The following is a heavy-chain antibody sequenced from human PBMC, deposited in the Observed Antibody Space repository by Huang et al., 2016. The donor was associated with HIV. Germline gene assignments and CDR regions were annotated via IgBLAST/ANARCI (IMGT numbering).Heavy chain of an antibody. CDR2: ITDAGHT. Sequence: EVQLLESGGGLLQPGGSLRLSCAASGFTFSSYAMTWVRQTPGKGLEWVSTITDAGHTYYADSGKGRFTISRDNSKNTLYIQMNSLRAEDTALYYCAKQAPYGTTWYGGSDYWGQGTLVTVSS. J-gene: IGHJ4*02. CDR1: GFTFSSYA. D-gene: IGHD6-13*01. V-gene: IGHV3-23*01. CDR3: AKQAPYGTTWYGGSDY.